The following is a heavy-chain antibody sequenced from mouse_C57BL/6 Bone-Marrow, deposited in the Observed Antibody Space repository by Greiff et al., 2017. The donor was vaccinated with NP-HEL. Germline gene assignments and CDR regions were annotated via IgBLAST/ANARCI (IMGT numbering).Heavy chain of an antibody. D-gene: IGHD1-1*01. CDR1: GYSFTGYY. V-gene: IGHV1-42*01. J-gene: IGHJ1*03. CDR3: ARIKYYYGSSYPYWYFDV. CDR2: INPSTGGT. Sequence: EVKLMESGPELVKPGASVKISCKASGYSFTGYYMNWVKQSPEKSLEWIGEINPSTGGTTYNQKFKAKATLTVDKSSSTASMQLKSLTSEDSADYDCARIKYYYGSSYPYWYFDVWGTGTTVTVSS.